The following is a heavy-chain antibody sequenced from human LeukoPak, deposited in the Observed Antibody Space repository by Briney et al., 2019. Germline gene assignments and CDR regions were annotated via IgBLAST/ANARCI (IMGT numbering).Heavy chain of an antibody. V-gene: IGHV3-9*03. CDR3: AKALGSSSWYGNDAFDI. CDR2: ISWNSGSI. J-gene: IGHJ3*02. Sequence: SLRLSCAASGFTFDDYAMHWVRQAPGKGLDWVSGISWNSGSIGYADSVKGRFTISRDNAKNSLYLQMNSLRAEDMALYYCAKALGSSSWYGNDAFDIWGQGTMVTVSS. CDR1: GFTFDDYA. D-gene: IGHD6-13*01.